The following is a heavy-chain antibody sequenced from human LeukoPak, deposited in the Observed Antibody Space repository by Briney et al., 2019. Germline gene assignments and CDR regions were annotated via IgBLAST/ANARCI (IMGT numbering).Heavy chain of an antibody. J-gene: IGHJ3*02. Sequence: SETLSLTCTVSGDSISSYYWTRTRQPRGEGLEWIGYVYNSGSTDYNPSLKSRVTISVNTSKNQFSLRLNSVTAADTAVYYCARSGAAWGGYPPHASDIWGQGTMVSVSS. D-gene: IGHD3-3*01. CDR3: ARSGAAWGGYPPHASDI. CDR1: GDSISSYY. V-gene: IGHV4-59*01. CDR2: VYNSGST.